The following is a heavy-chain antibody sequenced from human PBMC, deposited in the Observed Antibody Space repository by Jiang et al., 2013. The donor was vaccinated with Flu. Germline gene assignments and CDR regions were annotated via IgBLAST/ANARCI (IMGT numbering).Heavy chain of an antibody. CDR2: TYYRSKWYN. D-gene: IGHD4-23*01. CDR1: SVSSNSAA. Sequence: SVSSNSAAWNWIRQSPSRGLEWLGRTYYRSKWYNDYAVSVKSRITINPDTSKNQFSLQLNSVTPEDTAVYYCARLIHDYGGNSGGYYYYYYMDVWGKGTTVTVSS. CDR3: ARLIHDYGGNSGGYYYYYYMDV. J-gene: IGHJ6*03. V-gene: IGHV6-1*01.